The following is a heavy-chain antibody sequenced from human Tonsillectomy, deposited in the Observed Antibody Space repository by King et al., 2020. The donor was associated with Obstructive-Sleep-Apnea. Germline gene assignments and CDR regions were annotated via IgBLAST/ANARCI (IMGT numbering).Heavy chain of an antibody. CDR2: TSYDGSTK. V-gene: IGHV3-30-3*01. Sequence: VQLVESGGGVVQPGTSLRLSCAASGFTFTTYAMHWVRQAPGKGLEWVAVTSYDGSTKFYADSVKGRFTISRDNYKDTLYLELNSLRTDDTAMYYCARDSNPRKLVIITYLFDYWGQGPLLTLPS. CDR1: GFTFTTYA. D-gene: IGHD3-22*01. CDR3: ARDSNPRKLVIITYLFDY. J-gene: IGHJ4*02.